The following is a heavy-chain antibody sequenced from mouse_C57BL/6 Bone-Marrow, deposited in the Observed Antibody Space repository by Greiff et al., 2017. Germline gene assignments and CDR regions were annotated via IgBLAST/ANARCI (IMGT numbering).Heavy chain of an antibody. J-gene: IGHJ1*03. CDR3: ARYSRRDWYFDV. V-gene: IGHV5-6*01. CDR1: GFTFSSDG. Sequence: VPGVESGGDLVKPGGSLKLSCAASGFTFSSDGLPWVRQTPDKRLEWVATISSGGSYTYYPDSVMGRFTISSVNAKNTLYLQMSRLRSEGTAMYYCARYSRRDWYFDVWGTGTTVGVAS. CDR2: ISSGGSYT. D-gene: IGHD1-1*01.